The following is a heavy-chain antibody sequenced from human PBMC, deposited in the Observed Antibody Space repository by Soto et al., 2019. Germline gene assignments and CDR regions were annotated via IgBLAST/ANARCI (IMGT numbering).Heavy chain of an antibody. D-gene: IGHD4-17*01. V-gene: IGHV4-30-4*01. J-gene: IGHJ5*02. CDR3: ARAGGGDSGADASLFDS. CDR1: GESVRICDYP. Sequence: SESLYFASTVFGESVRICDYPWRWIRQRPGKGLEWIGYIHDSGNTYYNPSLKSRVTISLDTSKNQFSLKVTSMTAADTVVYFCARAGGGDSGADASLFDSWRQGNLFTVS. CDR2: IHDSGNT.